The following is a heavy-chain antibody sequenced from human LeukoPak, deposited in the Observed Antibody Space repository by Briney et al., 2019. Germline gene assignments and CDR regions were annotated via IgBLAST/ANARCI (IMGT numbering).Heavy chain of an antibody. Sequence: GGSLRLSCAASGFTFSSYSMNWVRQAPGKGLEWVSSISSSSSYIYYADSVKGRFTISRDNAKNSLYLQMNSLRAEDTAVYYCASSKMATIDDHWGQGTLVTVSS. V-gene: IGHV3-21*01. J-gene: IGHJ4*02. CDR1: GFTFSSYS. CDR2: ISSSSSYI. CDR3: ASSKMATIDDH. D-gene: IGHD5-24*01.